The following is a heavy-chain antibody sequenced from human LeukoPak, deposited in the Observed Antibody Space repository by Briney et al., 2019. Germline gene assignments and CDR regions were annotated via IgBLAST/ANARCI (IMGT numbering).Heavy chain of an antibody. CDR2: IYHSGST. CDR3: ARGLRFHIGSGNWFDL. J-gene: IGHJ5*02. V-gene: IGHV4-34*01. CDR1: GGTFRGFF. Sequence: SETLSLTCAVSGGTFRGFFWSWIRQPPGKGPAWIGEIYHSGSTNYYPSLESRVTLSVDTSKNQVSLTLNSVTAADTAVYYCARGLRFHIGSGNWFDLWGQGTLVTVSS. D-gene: IGHD3-10*01.